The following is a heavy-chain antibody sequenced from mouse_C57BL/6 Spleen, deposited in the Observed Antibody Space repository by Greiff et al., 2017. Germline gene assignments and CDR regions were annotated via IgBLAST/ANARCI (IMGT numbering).Heavy chain of an antibody. CDR3: ARNYYGSSFWYFDV. D-gene: IGHD1-1*01. J-gene: IGHJ1*03. CDR1: GYTFTSYW. V-gene: IGHV1-7*01. CDR2: INPSSGFT. Sequence: QVQLKESGAELAKPGASVKLSCKASGYTFTSYWMHWVKQRPGQGLGWIGYINPSSGFTKYNQKFKDKATLTADKSSSTAYMQPSSLTYEDSAVYYGARNYYGSSFWYFDVWGTGTTVTVSS.